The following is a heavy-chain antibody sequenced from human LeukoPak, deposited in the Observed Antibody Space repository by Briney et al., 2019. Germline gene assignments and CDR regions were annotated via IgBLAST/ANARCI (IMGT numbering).Heavy chain of an antibody. V-gene: IGHV1-24*01. Sequence: SVKVSCKVSGYNLTELSMHWVRQAPGKGLEWMGGFDPEDGETIYAQKFQGRVTMTEDTSTDTAYMELSSLRSEDTAVYYCATEVDISTGYYKDAFDIWGQGTMVTVSS. CDR2: FDPEDGET. D-gene: IGHD3-9*01. CDR1: GYNLTELS. J-gene: IGHJ3*02. CDR3: ATEVDISTGYYKDAFDI.